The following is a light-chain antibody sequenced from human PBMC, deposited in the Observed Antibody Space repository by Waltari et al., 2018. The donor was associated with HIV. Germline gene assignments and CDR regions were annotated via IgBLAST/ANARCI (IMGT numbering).Light chain of an antibody. CDR3: AAWDGSLSGYV. V-gene: IGLV1-44*01. J-gene: IGLJ1*01. CDR2: SYN. CDR1: SSNIGSNT. Sequence: QSVLTQPPSASGTPGQRVTISCSGSSSNIGSNTINWYQQLPGTAPKLLIFSYNLRPSGVPDRFSGSKSGTSASLAISGLQSEDEARYYCAAWDGSLSGYVFGTGTTVTVL.